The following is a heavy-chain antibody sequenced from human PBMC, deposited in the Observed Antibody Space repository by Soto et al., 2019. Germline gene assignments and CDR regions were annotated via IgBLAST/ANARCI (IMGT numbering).Heavy chain of an antibody. J-gene: IGHJ4*02. CDR1: GYTFTDYS. D-gene: IGHD3-9*01. CDR3: ANVVAGYSM. V-gene: IGHV1-3*01. CDR2: IHGGNGDT. Sequence: ASVKVSCKASGYTFTDYSMHWVRQAPGQRLEWMGWIHGGNGDTKYSQKFQGRVTLTRDTSASTAYMELSGLRSEDTAVYYCANVVAGYSMWGQGTLVTVSS.